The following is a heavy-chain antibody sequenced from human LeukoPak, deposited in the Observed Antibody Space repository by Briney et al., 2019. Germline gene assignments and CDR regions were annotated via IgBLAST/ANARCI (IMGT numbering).Heavy chain of an antibody. J-gene: IGHJ4*02. V-gene: IGHV3-23*01. CDR1: GFIFNSFA. CDR3: AKSALAAGVAHYYDSSGSFDY. CDR2: FSGSGSRT. Sequence: GGSLRLSCAASGFIFNSFAMSWVRQAPGKGLEWVSTFSGSGSRTSYADSVKGQFTISRDNSKNTLYLQMKSLRAEDTAVYYCAKSALAAGVAHYYDSSGSFDYWGQGTLVTVSS. D-gene: IGHD3-22*01.